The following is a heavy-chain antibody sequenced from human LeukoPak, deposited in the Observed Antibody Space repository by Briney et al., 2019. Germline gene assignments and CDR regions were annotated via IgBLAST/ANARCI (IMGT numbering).Heavy chain of an antibody. CDR2: IYYTGSN. CDR1: SGSVSSGNYY. D-gene: IGHD3-22*01. V-gene: IGHV4-30-4*01. J-gene: IGHJ4*02. Sequence: SETLSLTRTVSSGSVSSGNYYWNWIRQPPGKGLEWIGYIYYTGSNYYNPSLSSRVSMSVDTSRNQFSLRLSSVTAADTAVYYCARAPNYYDSSGYLTTGSWGQGTLVTVSS. CDR3: ARAPNYYDSSGYLTTGS.